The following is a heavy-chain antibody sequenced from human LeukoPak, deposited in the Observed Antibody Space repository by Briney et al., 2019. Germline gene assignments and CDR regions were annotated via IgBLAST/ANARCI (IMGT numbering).Heavy chain of an antibody. D-gene: IGHD1-26*01. V-gene: IGHV4-39*01. CDR3: ARRLLEYSGSYYGGLHFDY. Sequence: PSETLSLTCTVSGGSISSSSYYWGWIRQPPGEGLEWIGSIYYSGSTYYNPSLKSRVTISVDTSKNQFSLKLSSVTAADTAVYYCARRLLEYSGSYYGGLHFDYWGQGTLVTVSS. J-gene: IGHJ4*02. CDR2: IYYSGST. CDR1: GGSISSSSYY.